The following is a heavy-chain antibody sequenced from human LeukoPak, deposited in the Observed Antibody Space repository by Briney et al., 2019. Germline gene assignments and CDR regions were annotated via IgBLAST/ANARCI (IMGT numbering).Heavy chain of an antibody. CDR3: TGGYSYGGWYFDY. CDR1: GFTFSGSA. J-gene: IGHJ4*02. CDR2: IRSKANSYAT. D-gene: IGHD5-18*01. Sequence: GGSLRLSCAASGFTFSGSAMHWVRQASGKGLEWVGRIRSKANSYATAYAASVKGRFTISRDDPKNTAYLQMNSLKTEDTAVYYCTGGYSYGGWYFDYWGQGTLVTVSS. V-gene: IGHV3-73*01.